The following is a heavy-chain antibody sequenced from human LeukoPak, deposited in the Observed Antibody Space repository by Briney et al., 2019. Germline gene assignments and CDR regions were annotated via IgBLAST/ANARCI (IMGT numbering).Heavy chain of an antibody. CDR3: ARDLSGSLYFDY. J-gene: IGHJ4*02. CDR1: GASISSYY. Sequence: SDTLSLTCTVSGASISSYYYNCIPHTAGRGLEWIGRLYISGSTDYNPSLKRRITISMDTSKNQFSLKLSAVTAADTAVYFCARDLSGSLYFDYWGKGVLVTASS. V-gene: IGHV4-4*07. D-gene: IGHD3-10*01. CDR2: LYISGST.